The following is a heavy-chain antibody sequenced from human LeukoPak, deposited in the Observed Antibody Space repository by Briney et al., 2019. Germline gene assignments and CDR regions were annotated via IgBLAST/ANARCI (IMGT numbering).Heavy chain of an antibody. D-gene: IGHD6-13*01. CDR1: GGSISSGSYY. CDR2: IYTSGST. Sequence: KTSETLSLTCTVSGGSISSGSYYWSWIRQPAGKGLEWIGRIYTSGSTNYNPSLKSRVTISVDTSKNQFSLKLSSVTAADTAVYYCARPYRPPYSSSWYWNWYFDLWGRGTLVTVSS. V-gene: IGHV4-61*02. CDR3: ARPYRPPYSSSWYWNWYFDL. J-gene: IGHJ2*01.